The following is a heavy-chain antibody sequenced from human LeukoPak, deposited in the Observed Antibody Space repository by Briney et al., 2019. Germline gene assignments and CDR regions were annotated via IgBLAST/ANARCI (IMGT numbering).Heavy chain of an antibody. V-gene: IGHV3-7*01. J-gene: IGHJ3*02. CDR1: GFTFSSYW. CDR2: IKQDGSEK. Sequence: PGGSRRLSCAASGFTFSSYWMSWVRQAPGKGLEWVANIKQDGSEKYYVDSVKGRFTISRDNAKNSLYLQMNSLRAEDTAVYYCAREGTMVRGVKKAFDIWGQGTMVTVSS. CDR3: AREGTMVRGVKKAFDI. D-gene: IGHD3-10*01.